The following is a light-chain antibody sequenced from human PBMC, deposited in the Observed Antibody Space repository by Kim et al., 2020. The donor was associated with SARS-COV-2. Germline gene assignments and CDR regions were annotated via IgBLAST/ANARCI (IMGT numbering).Light chain of an antibody. V-gene: IGKV1-27*01. CDR3: QKYNSAPWT. J-gene: IGKJ1*01. Sequence: DIQMTQSPSSLSASVGDRVTITCRASQDIANSLAWYQQKPGTVPKVLIYGASTLQSGVPSRFSGSGSGTEFTLTIGSLQTEDVATYYCQKYNSAPWTFGAGTKVDIK. CDR1: QDIANS. CDR2: GAS.